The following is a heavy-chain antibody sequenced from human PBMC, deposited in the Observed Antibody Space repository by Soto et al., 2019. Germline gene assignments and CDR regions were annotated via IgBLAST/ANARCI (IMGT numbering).Heavy chain of an antibody. CDR1: GFTFSSYS. CDR2: ISSSSSTI. CDR3: ARGADYDSSGIRLNWFDP. D-gene: IGHD3-22*01. Sequence: GGPLRLSCAASGFTFSSYSMNWVRQAPGKGLEWVSYISSSSSTIYYADSVKGRFTISRDNAKNSLYLQMNSLRDEDTAVYYCARGADYDSSGIRLNWFDPWGQGTLVTVSS. J-gene: IGHJ5*02. V-gene: IGHV3-48*02.